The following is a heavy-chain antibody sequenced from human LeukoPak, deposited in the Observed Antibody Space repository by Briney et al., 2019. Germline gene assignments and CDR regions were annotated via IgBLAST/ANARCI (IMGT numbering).Heavy chain of an antibody. Sequence: SVKVSCKASGGTFSSYAISWVRQAPGQGLEWMGRIIPILGMANYAQKFQGRVTITADKSTSTAYMELSSLRSEDTAVYYCARGPDIVVVPAAIGHWFDPWGQGTLVTVSS. V-gene: IGHV1-69*04. J-gene: IGHJ5*02. CDR2: IIPILGMA. D-gene: IGHD2-2*01. CDR1: GGTFSSYA. CDR3: ARGPDIVVVPAAIGHWFDP.